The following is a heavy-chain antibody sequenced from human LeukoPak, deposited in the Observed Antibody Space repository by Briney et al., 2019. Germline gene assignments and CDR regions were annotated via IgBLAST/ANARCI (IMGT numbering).Heavy chain of an antibody. D-gene: IGHD5-24*01. CDR2: INPNSGGT. J-gene: IGHJ4*02. V-gene: IGHV1-2*02. Sequence: ASVKVSCKASGYTFTGYYMHWVRQAPGQGLEWMGCINPNSGGTNYAQKFQGRVAITRDTSITTAYMDLSRLTSDDTAVYYCARDRYGDGFAHFDYWGQGALVTVSS. CDR1: GYTFTGYY. CDR3: ARDRYGDGFAHFDY.